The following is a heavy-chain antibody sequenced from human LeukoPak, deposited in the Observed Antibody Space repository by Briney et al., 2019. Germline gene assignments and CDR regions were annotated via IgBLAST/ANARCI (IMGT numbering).Heavy chain of an antibody. CDR3: AREKSEXGATTXRYFDX. CDR1: GGSISSSY. CDR2: ISYRGIT. D-gene: IGHD1-26*01. Sequence: PSETLSLTCNVSGGSISSSYWSWIRQPPGKGLEWIGYISYRGITHYNPSLKSRDTISVDTSKNQFSLKLSSVTAADTAVFYCAREKSEXGATTXRYFDXWGRGTLVTVSS. V-gene: IGHV4-59*01. J-gene: IGHJ2*01.